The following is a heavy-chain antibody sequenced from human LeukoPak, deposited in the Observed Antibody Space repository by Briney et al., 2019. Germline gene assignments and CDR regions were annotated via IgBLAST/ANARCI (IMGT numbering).Heavy chain of an antibody. D-gene: IGHD3-3*01. V-gene: IGHV4-59*01. J-gene: IGHJ4*02. CDR1: GGSISSYY. Sequence: SETLSLTCTVSGGSISSYYWSWIRQPPEKGLEWVGYIYYSGSTNYNPSLKSRVTISVDTSKNQFSLKLSSVTAADTAVYYCAKGGLTDYEFWSGDYSLYYFYQWGQGNLVTVSS. CDR2: IYYSGST. CDR3: AKGGLTDYEFWSGDYSLYYFYQ.